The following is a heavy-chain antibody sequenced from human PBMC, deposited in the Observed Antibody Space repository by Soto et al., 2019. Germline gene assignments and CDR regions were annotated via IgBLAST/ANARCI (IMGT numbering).Heavy chain of an antibody. CDR1: WFTFTRYS. V-gene: IGHV3-21*06. J-gene: IGHJ4*02. CDR3: ARESEDLTSNFDY. Sequence: GSLRLSCAASWFTFTRYSMNWVRQAPGKGLEWVSSISSTTNYIYYGDSMKGRFTISRDNAKNSLYLEMNSLRAEDTAVYYCARESEDLTSNFDYWGQGTLVTVSS. CDR2: ISSTTNYI.